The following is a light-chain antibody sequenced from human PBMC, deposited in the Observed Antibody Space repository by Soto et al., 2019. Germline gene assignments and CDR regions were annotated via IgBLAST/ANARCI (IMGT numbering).Light chain of an antibody. V-gene: IGKV1D-12*01. Sequence: DIQMTQSPSSLSASVGDRVTITCRASQDIRVWLVWYQHKPGKAPRLLIDSASSLQSGVPSRFSGSRSGTEFTLTISSLQPEDFAAYYCQQFSSSPLTFGPGTKVDI. CDR2: SAS. CDR3: QQFSSSPLT. CDR1: QDIRVW. J-gene: IGKJ3*01.